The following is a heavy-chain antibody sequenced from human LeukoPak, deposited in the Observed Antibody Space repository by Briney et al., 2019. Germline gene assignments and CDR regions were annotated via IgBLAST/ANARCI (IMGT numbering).Heavy chain of an antibody. Sequence: GGSLRLSCAASGFTFSSYSMNWVRQAPGKGLEWVSSSSSTSSYIYYADSVKGRFTISRDNAKNLLYLQMKSLRAEDTAVYYCAGSLGATTSALEYWGQGTLVTVSS. D-gene: IGHD1-26*01. J-gene: IGHJ4*02. CDR1: GFTFSSYS. V-gene: IGHV3-21*06. CDR3: AGSLGATTSALEY. CDR2: SSSTSSYI.